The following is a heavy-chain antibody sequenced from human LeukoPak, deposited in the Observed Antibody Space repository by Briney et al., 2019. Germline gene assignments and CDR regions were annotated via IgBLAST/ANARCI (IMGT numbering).Heavy chain of an antibody. D-gene: IGHD3-10*01. V-gene: IGHV3-7*01. CDR1: GFTFSSYW. J-gene: IGHJ4*02. CDR2: IKQDGSEK. Sequence: GGSLRLSCAASGFTFSSYWMTWVRQAPGKGLKWVANIKQDGSEKYYVDSVKGRFTISRDNTENSLYLQMNSLRAEDTAVYYCARDRVGDHWGQGTLVTVSS. CDR3: ARDRVGDH.